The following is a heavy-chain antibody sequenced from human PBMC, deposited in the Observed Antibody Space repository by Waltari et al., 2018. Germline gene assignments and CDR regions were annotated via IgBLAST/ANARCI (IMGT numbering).Heavy chain of an antibody. V-gene: IGHV3-33*08. D-gene: IGHD3-22*01. CDR1: GFTFSSYG. CDR2: IWYDGSNK. CDR3: AREPAGEGSGYHH. Sequence: QVQLVESGGGVVQPGRSLRLSCAASGFTFSSYGMHWVRQAPGKGLEWVAVIWYDGSNKYYADSVKGRFTISRDNSKNTLYLQMNSLRAEDTAMYYCAREPAGEGSGYHHWGQGTLVTVSS. J-gene: IGHJ5*02.